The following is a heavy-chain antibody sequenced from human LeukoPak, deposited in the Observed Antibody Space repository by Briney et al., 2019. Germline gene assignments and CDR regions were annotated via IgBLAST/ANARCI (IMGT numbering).Heavy chain of an antibody. CDR2: IGTAGDT. J-gene: IGHJ4*02. V-gene: IGHV3-13*04. Sequence: GGSLRLSCAASGFTFSSYDMHWVRQVTGEGLEWVSAIGTAGDTYYAGSVRGRFSISREHAKDTLYLQMNSRRAGDTAVYYCARGYYYGSGSYWGFDYWGQGTLVTVSS. D-gene: IGHD3-10*01. CDR1: GFTFSSYD. CDR3: ARGYYYGSGSYWGFDY.